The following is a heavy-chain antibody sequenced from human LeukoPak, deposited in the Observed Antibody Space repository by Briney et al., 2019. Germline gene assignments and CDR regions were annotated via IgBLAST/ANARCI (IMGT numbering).Heavy chain of an antibody. J-gene: IGHJ4*02. CDR1: GFSFNSYA. Sequence: GGSLRISCAASGFSFNSYAMTWVRQAPGKGLEWVSGISGGGDSTYYADSVKGRFTISRDNSKNTLYLQMNSLRAEDTAVYFCAKDRGSGWYQNDYWGQGTLVTVSS. CDR3: AKDRGSGWYQNDY. D-gene: IGHD6-19*01. CDR2: ISGGGDST. V-gene: IGHV3-23*01.